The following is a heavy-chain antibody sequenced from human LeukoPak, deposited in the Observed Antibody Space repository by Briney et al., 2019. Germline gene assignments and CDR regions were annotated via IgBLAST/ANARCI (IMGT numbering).Heavy chain of an antibody. CDR1: GYTFTSYG. CDR2: ISAYNGNT. V-gene: IGHV1-18*01. D-gene: IGHD3-3*01. Sequence: GASVTVSCKASGYTFTSYGISWVRQAPGQGLEWMGWISAYNGNTNYAQKLQGRVTMTTDTSTSTAYMELRSLRSDDAAVYYCARVDYDFWSGYRNNWFDPWGQGTLVTVSS. J-gene: IGHJ5*02. CDR3: ARVDYDFWSGYRNNWFDP.